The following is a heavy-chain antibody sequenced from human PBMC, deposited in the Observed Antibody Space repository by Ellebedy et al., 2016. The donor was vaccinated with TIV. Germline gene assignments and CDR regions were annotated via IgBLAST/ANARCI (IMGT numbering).Heavy chain of an antibody. CDR2: ISAYNGAT. CDR1: GGTFSSYG. D-gene: IGHD2/OR15-2a*01. V-gene: IGHV1-18*01. Sequence: ASVKVSCKASGGTFSSYGIIWVRQAPGQGLEWMGWISAYNGATNYARHLQDRVTMTTDTSTNTAYMELRSLRSDDTAVYYCATISGSPRGYWGQGTLVTVSS. J-gene: IGHJ4*02. CDR3: ATISGSPRGY.